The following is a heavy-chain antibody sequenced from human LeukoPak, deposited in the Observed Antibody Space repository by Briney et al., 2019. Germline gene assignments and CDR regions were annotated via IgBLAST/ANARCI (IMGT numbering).Heavy chain of an antibody. CDR3: ARGEGEFDP. D-gene: IGHD3-16*01. V-gene: IGHV4-30-2*01. Sequence: SQTLSLTCAVSGGSISSGGYSWSWIRQPPGKGLEWIGYIYHSGSTYYNPSLKSRVTISVDRSKNQFSLKLSSVTAADTAVYYCARGEGEFDPWGQGTLVTVPS. J-gene: IGHJ5*02. CDR2: IYHSGST. CDR1: GGSISSGGYS.